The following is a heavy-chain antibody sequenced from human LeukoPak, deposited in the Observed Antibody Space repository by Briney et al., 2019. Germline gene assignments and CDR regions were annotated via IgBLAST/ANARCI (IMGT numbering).Heavy chain of an antibody. V-gene: IGHV4-4*02. CDR2: IYHSGST. CDR1: GGSISNSNW. J-gene: IGHJ6*03. CDR3: ARDRERYSSGWDYYYYYYMDV. Sequence: SGTLSLTCAVSGGSISNSNWWSWVRQPPGKGLEWIGEIYHSGSTNYNPSLKSRVTISVDKSKNQFSLKLSSVTAADTAVYYCARDRERYSSGWDYYYYYYMDVWGKGTTVTISS. D-gene: IGHD6-19*01.